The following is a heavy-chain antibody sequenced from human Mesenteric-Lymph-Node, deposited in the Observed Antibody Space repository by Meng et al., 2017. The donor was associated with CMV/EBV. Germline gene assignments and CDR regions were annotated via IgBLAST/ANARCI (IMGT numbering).Heavy chain of an antibody. V-gene: IGHV3-30-3*01. CDR3: ARDDYYDSSGYYFVN. J-gene: IGHJ4*02. CDR2: ISYDGSNK. CDR1: GFTFSSYA. Sequence: SGFTFSSYAMHWVRQAPGKGLEWVAVISYDGSNKYYADSVKGRFTISRDNSKNTLYLQMNSLRAEDTAVYYCARDDYYDSSGYYFVNWGQGTLVTVSS. D-gene: IGHD3-22*01.